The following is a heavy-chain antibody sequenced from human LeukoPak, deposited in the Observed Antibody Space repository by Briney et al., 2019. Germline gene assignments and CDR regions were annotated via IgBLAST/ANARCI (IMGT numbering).Heavy chain of an antibody. D-gene: IGHD3-3*01. V-gene: IGHV1-8*03. CDR2: MNPNSGNT. CDR1: GYTFTSYD. CDR3: ARGGYYDFWSGYRPYNWFDP. J-gene: IGHJ5*02. Sequence: GASVKVSCKASGYTFTSYDINWVRQATGQGLEWMGWMNPNSGNTGYAQKFQGRVTITRNTSISTAYMELSSLRSEDTAVYYCARGGYYDFWSGYRPYNWFDPWGQGTLVTVSS.